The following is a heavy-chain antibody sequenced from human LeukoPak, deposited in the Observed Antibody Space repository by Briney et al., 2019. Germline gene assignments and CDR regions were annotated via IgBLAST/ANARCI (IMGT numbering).Heavy chain of an antibody. D-gene: IGHD2-21*02. CDR1: GGSISSGDYF. J-gene: IGHJ4*02. CDR3: ARGQWGGLFDY. Sequence: SETLSLTCTVSGGSISSGDYFWSWIRQPPGKGLEWIGYISHSGYTSYNPSLKSRVTISVDTSKNQFSLKLSSVTAADTAVYYCARGQWGGLFDYWGQGTQVTVSS. CDR2: ISHSGYT. V-gene: IGHV4-30-4*01.